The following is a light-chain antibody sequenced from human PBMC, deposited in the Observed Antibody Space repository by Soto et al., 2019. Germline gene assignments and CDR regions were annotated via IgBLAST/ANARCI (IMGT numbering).Light chain of an antibody. J-gene: IGKJ2*01. CDR1: QSLVYSDGNTY. Sequence: DVVMTQSPLSLPVTLGQPASISCRSSQSLVYSDGNTYLNWFLQRPGQSPRRLIYKVSNRDSGVPDRFSGSGSGTDFTLKISRVEAEDVGVYYCMQGTHQTRIPFGQGTKLEIK. CDR2: KVS. V-gene: IGKV2-30*01. CDR3: MQGTHQTRIP.